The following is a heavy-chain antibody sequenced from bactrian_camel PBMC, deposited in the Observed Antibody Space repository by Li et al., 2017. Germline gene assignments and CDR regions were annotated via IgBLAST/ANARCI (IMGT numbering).Heavy chain of an antibody. CDR3: AANTHGICTLEIDWYTF. J-gene: IGHJ4*01. CDR1: GYTYC. D-gene: IGHD6*01. CDR2: IDTRDEIT. Sequence: VQLVESGGGSVQTGGSLRLSCAASGYTYCMAWFRQAPGKGREGVVAIDTRDEITGATDSAKGRFTISRDNAKNTVYLQMNSLEPEDTAMYYCAANTHGICTLEIDWYTFWGQGTQVTVS. V-gene: IGHV3S40*01.